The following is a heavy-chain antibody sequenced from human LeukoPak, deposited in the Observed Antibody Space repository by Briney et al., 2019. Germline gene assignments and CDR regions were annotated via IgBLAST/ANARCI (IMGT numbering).Heavy chain of an antibody. CDR2: IYTSGST. J-gene: IGHJ5*02. CDR1: GGSISSYY. CDR3: ARATPPYYDILTGSGNWFDP. V-gene: IGHV4-4*07. D-gene: IGHD3-9*01. Sequence: SETLSLTCTVSGGSISSYYWSWIRQPAGKGLEWIGRIYTSGSTNYNPSLKSRVTMSVDTSKNQFSLKLSSVTAADTAVYYCARATPPYYDILTGSGNWFDPWGQGILVTVSS.